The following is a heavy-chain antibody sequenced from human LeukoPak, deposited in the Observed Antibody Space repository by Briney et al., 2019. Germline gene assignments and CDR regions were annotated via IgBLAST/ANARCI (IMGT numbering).Heavy chain of an antibody. CDR3: ARAYDSSGYYLLGY. J-gene: IGHJ4*02. CDR2: SYYSGST. Sequence: SQTLSLTCTVSGGSISSGDYYWSWIRQPPGKGLEWIGYSYYSGSTYCNSSLKSRVTISVDTSKNQFSLKLSSVTAADTAVYYCARAYDSSGYYLLGYWGQGTLVTVSS. D-gene: IGHD3-22*01. CDR1: GGSISSGDYY. V-gene: IGHV4-30-4*01.